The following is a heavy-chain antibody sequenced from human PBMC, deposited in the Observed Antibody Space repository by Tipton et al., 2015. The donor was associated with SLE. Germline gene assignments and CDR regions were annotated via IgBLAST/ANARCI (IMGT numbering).Heavy chain of an antibody. CDR3: ARSGGVVVPAAPVAYFQH. CDR1: GGSFSGYY. Sequence: GLVRPSETLSLTCAVYGGSFSGYYWSWIRQPPGKGLEWIGEINHSGSTNYNPSLKSRVTISVDTSKNQFSLKLSSVTAADTAVYYCARSGGVVVPAAPVAYFQHWGQGTLVTVSS. D-gene: IGHD2-2*01. CDR2: INHSGST. J-gene: IGHJ1*01. V-gene: IGHV4-34*01.